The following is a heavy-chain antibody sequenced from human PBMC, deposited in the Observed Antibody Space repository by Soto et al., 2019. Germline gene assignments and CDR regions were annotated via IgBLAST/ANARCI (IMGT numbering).Heavy chain of an antibody. CDR2: IKQDGSEK. J-gene: IGHJ4*02. CDR1: GFTFSSYW. V-gene: IGHV3-7*01. D-gene: IGHD3-10*01. Sequence: GGSLRLSCAASGFTFSSYWMSWFRQAPGKGLEWVANIKQDGSEKYYVDSVKGRFTISRDNAKNSLYLQMNSLRAEDTAVYYCARVLNQLLWFGELYNCDYWGQGTLVTVST. CDR3: ARVLNQLLWFGELYNCDY.